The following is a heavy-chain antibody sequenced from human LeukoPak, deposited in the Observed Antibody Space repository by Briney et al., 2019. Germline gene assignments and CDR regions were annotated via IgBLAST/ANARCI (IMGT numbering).Heavy chain of an antibody. V-gene: IGHV4-4*02. Sequence: SETLSLTCAVSGGSISSSNWWSWVRQPPGKGLEWIGEIYHSGSTNYNPSLKSRVTISVDKPKNQFSLKLSSVTAADTAVYYCARAAGTPFDYWGQGTLVTVSS. D-gene: IGHD6-13*01. CDR3: ARAAGTPFDY. CDR2: IYHSGST. J-gene: IGHJ4*02. CDR1: GGSISSSNW.